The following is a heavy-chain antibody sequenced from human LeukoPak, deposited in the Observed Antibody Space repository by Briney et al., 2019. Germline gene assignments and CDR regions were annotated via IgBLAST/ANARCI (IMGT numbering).Heavy chain of an antibody. V-gene: IGHV4-59*01. CDR2: IYYNGIT. J-gene: IGHJ4*02. CDR3: ARVCGGDCYESFDY. D-gene: IGHD2-21*01. Sequence: SETLSLTCTVSGGSISSYYWSWIRQPPGKGLEWIGYIYYNGITNYNPSLRSRVTISVDTSKNQFSLRLNSVTAADTAVYYCARVCGGDCYESFDYWGQGTLVTVSS. CDR1: GGSISSYY.